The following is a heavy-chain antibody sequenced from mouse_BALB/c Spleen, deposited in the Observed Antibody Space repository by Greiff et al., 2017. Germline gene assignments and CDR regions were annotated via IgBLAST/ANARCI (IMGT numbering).Heavy chain of an antibody. V-gene: IGHV5-6-5*01. D-gene: IGHD2-4*01. CDR3: ARGGDYDYDEGTWCAY. CDR1: GFTFSSYA. J-gene: IGHJ3*01. Sequence: EVQLVESGGGLVKPGGSLKLSCAASGFTFSSYAMSWVRQTPEKRLEWVASISSGGSTYYPDSVKGRFTISRDNARNILYLQMSSLRSEDTAMYYCARGGDYDYDEGTWCAYWGHGTLVTVSA. CDR2: ISSGGST.